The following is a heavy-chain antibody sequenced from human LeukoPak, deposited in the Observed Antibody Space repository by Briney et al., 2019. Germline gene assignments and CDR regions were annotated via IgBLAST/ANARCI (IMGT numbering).Heavy chain of an antibody. D-gene: IGHD4-4*01. Sequence: SETLSLTCAVYGGSFSGYYWSWIRQPPGKGLEWIGEINHSGSTNYNPSLKSRVTISVDTYKNQFSLKLSSVTAADTAVYYCARGLTTVSSYNWFDPWGQGTLVTVSS. J-gene: IGHJ5*02. CDR3: ARGLTTVSSYNWFDP. CDR2: INHSGST. V-gene: IGHV4-34*01. CDR1: GGSFSGYY.